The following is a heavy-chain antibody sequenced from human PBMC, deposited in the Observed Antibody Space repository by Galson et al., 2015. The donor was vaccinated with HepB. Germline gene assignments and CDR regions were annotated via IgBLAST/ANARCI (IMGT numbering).Heavy chain of an antibody. D-gene: IGHD3-10*01. V-gene: IGHV3-33*01. CDR2: IWYDGSNK. Sequence: SLRLSCAASGFTSSSYGMHWVRQAPGKGLEWVAVIWYDGSNKYYADSVKGRFTSSRDNSKNTLYRQMNSLRAEDTAVYYCAREGATYYYGSGSGWFDPWGQGTLVTVSS. CDR1: GFTSSSYG. CDR3: AREGATYYYGSGSGWFDP. J-gene: IGHJ5*02.